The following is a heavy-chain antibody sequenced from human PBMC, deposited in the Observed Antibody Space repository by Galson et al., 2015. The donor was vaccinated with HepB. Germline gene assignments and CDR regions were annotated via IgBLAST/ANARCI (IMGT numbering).Heavy chain of an antibody. Sequence: SLRLSCAASGFTFSNAWMSWVRQAPGKGLEWVGRIKSKTDGGTTDYAAPVKGRFTISRDDSKNTLYLQMNSLKTEDTDVYYCTTDLDCTNGVCYDYWGQGTLVTVSS. CDR1: GFTFSNAW. D-gene: IGHD2-8*01. J-gene: IGHJ4*02. V-gene: IGHV3-15*01. CDR2: IKSKTDGGTT. CDR3: TTDLDCTNGVCYDY.